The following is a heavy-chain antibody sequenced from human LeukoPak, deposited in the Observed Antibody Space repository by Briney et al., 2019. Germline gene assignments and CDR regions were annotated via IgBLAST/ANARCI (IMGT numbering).Heavy chain of an antibody. CDR2: ISSSSSYI. CDR3: AREGVNELAYCGGDCPIDY. J-gene: IGHJ4*02. D-gene: IGHD2-21*02. CDR1: GFTFSSYS. V-gene: IGHV3-21*01. Sequence: GGSLRLSCAASGFTFSSYSMNRVRQAPGKGLEWVSSISSSSSYIYYADSVKGRFTISRDNAKNSLYLQMNSLRAEDTAVYYCAREGVNELAYCGGDCPIDYWGQGTLVTVSS.